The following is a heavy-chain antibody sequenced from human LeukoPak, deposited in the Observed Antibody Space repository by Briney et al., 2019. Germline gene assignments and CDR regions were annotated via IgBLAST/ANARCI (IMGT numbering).Heavy chain of an antibody. D-gene: IGHD2-2*01. Sequence: PGGSLRLSCAASGFTFSSYSMNWVRQAPGKGLEWVSYISSSSSTIYYADSVKGRFTISRGNAKNSLYLQMNSLRAEDTAVYYCARDVVVPAASNAALDYWGQGTLVTVSS. J-gene: IGHJ4*02. CDR3: ARDVVVPAASNAALDY. CDR1: GFTFSSYS. CDR2: ISSSSSTI. V-gene: IGHV3-48*04.